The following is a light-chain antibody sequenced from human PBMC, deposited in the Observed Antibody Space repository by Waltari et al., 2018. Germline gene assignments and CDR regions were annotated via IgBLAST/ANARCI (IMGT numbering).Light chain of an antibody. Sequence: DIQMTQSPSSVSASVGDTVTLTCRTSQSISNWVAWYQQTPGKAPNLLIYGASSLQSGVPPRFSGSGSGTDFTLTISGLQPEDFAKYFCQQTNSFPWTFGQGTKVEVK. V-gene: IGKV1-12*01. CDR1: QSISNW. CDR2: GAS. CDR3: QQTNSFPWT. J-gene: IGKJ1*01.